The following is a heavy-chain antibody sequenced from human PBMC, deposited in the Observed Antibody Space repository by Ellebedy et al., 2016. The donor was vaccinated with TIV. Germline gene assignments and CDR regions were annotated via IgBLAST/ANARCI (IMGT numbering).Heavy chain of an antibody. CDR1: GFTFSRSA. J-gene: IGHJ5*02. CDR3: ARIRRDYGDYALDP. Sequence: GESLKISCATSGFTFSRSAMHWVRQAPGKGLEWLAFIQVDGSNANYADSVKGRFTISRDNSKNTLYIQVNSLTSDDTAVYYCARIRRDYGDYALDPWGQGTLVTVSS. V-gene: IGHV3-30*02. D-gene: IGHD4-17*01. CDR2: IQVDGSNA.